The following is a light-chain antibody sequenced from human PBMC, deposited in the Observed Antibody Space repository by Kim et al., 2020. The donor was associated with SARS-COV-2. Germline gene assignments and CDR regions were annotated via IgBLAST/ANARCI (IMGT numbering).Light chain of an antibody. CDR3: QQYYNLIT. J-gene: IGKJ5*01. V-gene: IGKV3-15*01. Sequence: SVSPGGRATRSCRASQSVSSDLAWYQHKPGQAPRLLIYGASTRATGLPARFSGSGSGTEFTLTISSLQSEDSAVYYCQQYYNLITFGQGTRLEIK. CDR1: QSVSSD. CDR2: GAS.